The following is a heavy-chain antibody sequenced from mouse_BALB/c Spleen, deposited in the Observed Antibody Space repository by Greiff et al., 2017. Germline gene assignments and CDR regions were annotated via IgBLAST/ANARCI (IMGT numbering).Heavy chain of an antibody. Sequence: QVQLQQSGAELARPGASVKLSCKASGYTFTSYWMQWVKQRPGQGLEWIGAIYPGDGDTRYTQKFKGKATLTADKSSSTAYMQLSSLASEDSAVYYCARSGALAYWGQGTLVTVSA. CDR3: ARSGALAY. CDR2: IYPGDGDT. V-gene: IGHV1-87*01. J-gene: IGHJ3*01. CDR1: GYTFTSYW.